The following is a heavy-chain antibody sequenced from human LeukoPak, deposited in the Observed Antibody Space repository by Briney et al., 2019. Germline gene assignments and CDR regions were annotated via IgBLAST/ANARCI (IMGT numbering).Heavy chain of an antibody. CDR2: IFYSGSS. CDR3: ARHQKHNSYYFGY. Sequence: SETLSLTCTVSGGSINSSSYYWGWIRQPPGKGLEWIGSIFYSGSSYYNSSLKSRVTISVDTSKNQFSLKLNSVTAADTAVYYCARHQKHNSYYFGYWGQGTLVTVSS. J-gene: IGHJ4*02. CDR1: GGSINSSSYY. D-gene: IGHD5-24*01. V-gene: IGHV4-39*01.